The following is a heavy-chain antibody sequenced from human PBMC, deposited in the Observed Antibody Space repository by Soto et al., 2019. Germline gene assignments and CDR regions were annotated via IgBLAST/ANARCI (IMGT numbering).Heavy chain of an antibody. D-gene: IGHD6-19*01. J-gene: IGHJ4*02. CDR3: AKVLYSSGSLS. CDR1: GFTFSSYG. CDR2: ISYDGSNK. V-gene: IGHV3-30*18. Sequence: GGSLRLSCAASGFTFSSYGMRWVRQAPGKGLEWVAVISYDGSNKYYADSVKGRFTISRDNSKNTLYLQMNSLRAEDTAVYYCAKVLYSSGSLSWGQGTLVTVSS.